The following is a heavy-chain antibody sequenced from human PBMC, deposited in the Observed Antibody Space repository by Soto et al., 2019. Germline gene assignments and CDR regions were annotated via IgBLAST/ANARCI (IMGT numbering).Heavy chain of an antibody. CDR3: ARDTNPRVMITFGTFDY. D-gene: IGHD3-16*01. Sequence: GGPVEVSCKASGYTFSSYGISWVRQAPGQRLEWMGWISAYNGNKNYSQKLQGRGTLTTDTSTSTAYMELRSPRSDDTAVYYCARDTNPRVMITFGTFDYWGQGTLVTVSS. V-gene: IGHV1-18*01. CDR1: GYTFSSYG. J-gene: IGHJ4*02. CDR2: ISAYNGNK.